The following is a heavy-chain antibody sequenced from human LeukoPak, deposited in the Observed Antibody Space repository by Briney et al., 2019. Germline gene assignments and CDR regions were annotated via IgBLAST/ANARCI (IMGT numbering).Heavy chain of an antibody. J-gene: IGHJ6*02. D-gene: IGHD4-17*01. CDR2: IYYSGTT. V-gene: IGHV4-59*01. CDR3: AREDPQTTVPEGMDV. CDR1: GGSISYYY. Sequence: SETLSLTCTVTGGSISYYYWSWIRQSPGKGLEWIGYIYYSGTTNYNPSLKSRVTISVDTSKNQFSLQLRSVTAADTAVYYCAREDPQTTVPEGMDVWGQGTTVTVSS.